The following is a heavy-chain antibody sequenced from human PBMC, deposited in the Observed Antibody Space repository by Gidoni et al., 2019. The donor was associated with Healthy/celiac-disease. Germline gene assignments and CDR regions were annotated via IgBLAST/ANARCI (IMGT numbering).Heavy chain of an antibody. CDR1: GFTFSSYA. Sequence: EVQLLESGGGLVQPGGSLRLSCAASGFTFSSYAMSWVRQAPGKGLEWVSAISGSGGSTYYADSVKGRFTISRDNSKNTLYLQMNSLRAEDTAVYYCAKALGRITMIVVVMSFDYWGQGTLVTVSS. D-gene: IGHD3-22*01. CDR2: ISGSGGST. CDR3: AKALGRITMIVVVMSFDY. J-gene: IGHJ4*02. V-gene: IGHV3-23*01.